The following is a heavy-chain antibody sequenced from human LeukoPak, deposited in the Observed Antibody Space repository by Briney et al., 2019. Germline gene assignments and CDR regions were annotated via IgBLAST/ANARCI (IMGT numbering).Heavy chain of an antibody. CDR2: IFQSETT. CDR1: GGSINSGGYY. CDR3: ARRDWNDDPHPFDI. Sequence: SQTLSLTCTVSGGSINSGGYYWSWIRQPPGKGLEWIGYIFQSETTYYNPSLKSRVTISVDSSKNQFSLRLTSVTAADTAVYYCARRDWNDDPHPFDIWGQGTMVTVSS. V-gene: IGHV4-30-2*01. J-gene: IGHJ3*02. D-gene: IGHD1-1*01.